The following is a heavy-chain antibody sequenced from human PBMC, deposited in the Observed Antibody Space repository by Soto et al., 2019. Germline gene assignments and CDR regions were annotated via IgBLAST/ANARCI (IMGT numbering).Heavy chain of an antibody. CDR1: GGSVSSGSYY. D-gene: IGHD3-22*01. V-gene: IGHV4-61*01. CDR3: ARVPYYDSSGYYYFDY. J-gene: IGHJ4*02. Sequence: QVQLQESGPGLVKPSETLSLTCTVSGGSVSSGSYYWSWIRQPPGKGLEWIGYIYYSGSTNYNPSLKSRVTISVDTSTNQFSLKLSSVTAADTAVYYCARVPYYDSSGYYYFDYWGQGTLVTVSS. CDR2: IYYSGST.